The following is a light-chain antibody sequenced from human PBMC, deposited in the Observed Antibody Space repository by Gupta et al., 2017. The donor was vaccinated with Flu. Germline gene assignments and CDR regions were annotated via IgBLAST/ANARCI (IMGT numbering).Light chain of an antibody. CDR3: RQDDSSPIT. J-gene: IGKJ3*01. CDR1: QGIRND. V-gene: IGKV1-6*01. CDR2: AAS. Sequence: PSSLSASVGDRVTVTCRASQGIRNDLGWYQQKPGKAPKLLIYAASSVQSGVPSRFSGSGSGTDFTLTISSLQPEDFATYYCRQDDSSPITFGHGTKVDIK.